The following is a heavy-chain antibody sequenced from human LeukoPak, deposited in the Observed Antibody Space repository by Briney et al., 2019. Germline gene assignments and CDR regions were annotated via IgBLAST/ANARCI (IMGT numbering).Heavy chain of an antibody. CDR3: ARLYYGSGSVSIDYYYMDV. CDR1: GYSFTSYW. Sequence: GESLKISCKGSGYSFTSYWIGWVRPMPGKGLEWMGIIYPGDYDTGYSPSLQDQVTISADKTISTAYLQWSSLKASDTAMYYCARLYYGSGSVSIDYYYMDVWGKGTTVTVSS. D-gene: IGHD3-10*01. V-gene: IGHV5-51*01. J-gene: IGHJ6*03. CDR2: IYPGDYDT.